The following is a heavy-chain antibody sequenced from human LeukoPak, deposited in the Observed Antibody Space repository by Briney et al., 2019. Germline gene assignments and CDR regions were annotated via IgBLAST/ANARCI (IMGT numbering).Heavy chain of an antibody. CDR1: GGSISSYY. CDR2: IYYSGST. Sequence: SETLSLTSTVSGGSISSYYWSWIRQPQEKGLEWIGYIYYSGSTNYNPSLKSRVTISVDTSKSQFSLKLSSVTAADTAVYYCARGNDFWSGFPPYYYGMDVWGQGTTVTVSS. CDR3: ARGNDFWSGFPPYYYGMDV. V-gene: IGHV4-59*01. D-gene: IGHD3-3*01. J-gene: IGHJ6*02.